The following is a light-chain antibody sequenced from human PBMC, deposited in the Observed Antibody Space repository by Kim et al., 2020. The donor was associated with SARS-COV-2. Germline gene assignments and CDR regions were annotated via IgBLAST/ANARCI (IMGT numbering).Light chain of an antibody. Sequence: SACVGDIVTVPCQASQDISNSLSWFQLKPGKAPRLLIYDASHLETGVPSKFSGSGSGTDFTFTISSLQPEDAATYYCLQYDNLPYTFGQGTKLEI. CDR3: LQYDNLPYT. J-gene: IGKJ2*01. CDR2: DAS. V-gene: IGKV1-33*01. CDR1: QDISNS.